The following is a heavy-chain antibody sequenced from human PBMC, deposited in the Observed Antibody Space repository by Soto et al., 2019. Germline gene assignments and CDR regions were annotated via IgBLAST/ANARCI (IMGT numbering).Heavy chain of an antibody. CDR3: ARGTSGFLDY. V-gene: IGHV1-3*01. CDR1: GYIFTNFS. Sequence: ASVEVSCKASGYIFTNFSLHWVRQAPGQRLEWMGWIHPGSQDTKYSQKFQGRVTITRDTSARTAYLEVRTLKSEDSAVYFCARGTSGFLDYWGQGTRVTVSS. J-gene: IGHJ4*02. CDR2: IHPGSQDT. D-gene: IGHD1-1*01.